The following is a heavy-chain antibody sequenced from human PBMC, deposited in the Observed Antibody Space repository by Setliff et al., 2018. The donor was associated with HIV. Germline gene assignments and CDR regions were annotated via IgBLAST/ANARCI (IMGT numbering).Heavy chain of an antibody. CDR3: ARDDYLDSSGYEGASY. J-gene: IGHJ4*02. V-gene: IGHV4-4*02. Sequence: PSETLSLTCVVSGASIGSSHWWSWVRQSPGKGLEWIGKIYHSGNKDYNPSLGSRVTISVDTSKNQFSLKLSSVTAADTAVYYCARDDYLDSSGYEGASYWGRGTLVTVSS. CDR2: IYHSGNK. D-gene: IGHD3-22*01. CDR1: GASIGSSHW.